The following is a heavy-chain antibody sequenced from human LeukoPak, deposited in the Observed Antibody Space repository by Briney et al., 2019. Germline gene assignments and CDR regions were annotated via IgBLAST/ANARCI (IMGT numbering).Heavy chain of an antibody. CDR1: GGTFSSYA. Sequence: SVKVSCKASGGTFSSYATSWVRQAPGQGLEWMGGIIPIFGTANYAQKFQGRVTITTDESTSTAYMELSSLRSEDTAVYYCASDTAMATFDYWGQGTLVTVSS. V-gene: IGHV1-69*05. J-gene: IGHJ4*02. D-gene: IGHD5-18*01. CDR2: IIPIFGTA. CDR3: ASDTAMATFDY.